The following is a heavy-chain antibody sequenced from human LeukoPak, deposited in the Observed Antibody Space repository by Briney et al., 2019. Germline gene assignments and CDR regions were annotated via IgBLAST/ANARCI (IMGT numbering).Heavy chain of an antibody. D-gene: IGHD2-2*01. J-gene: IGHJ4*02. Sequence: PGGSLRLSCAASGFTFSSYGMHWVRQAPGKGLEWVAFIRYDGSNKYYADSVKGRFTISRDNSKNTLFLQVNSLRAEDTAVYYCAKGRKTIVVVPAYFDYWGQGTLVTVSS. CDR3: AKGRKTIVVVPAYFDY. V-gene: IGHV3-30*02. CDR2: IRYDGSNK. CDR1: GFTFSSYG.